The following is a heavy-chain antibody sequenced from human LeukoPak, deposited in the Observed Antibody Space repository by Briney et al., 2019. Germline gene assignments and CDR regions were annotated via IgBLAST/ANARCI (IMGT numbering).Heavy chain of an antibody. CDR3: ARERWSLYSNDYYYYGLDV. CDR2: IKQDGSEK. D-gene: IGHD3-3*01. J-gene: IGHJ6*02. Sequence: PGGSLRLSCAASGFTFSSYWMSWVRQAPGKGLGWVAHIKQDGSEKNYVDSVKGRFTISRDNAKNSLYLQMNSLRAEDTAVYYCARERWSLYSNDYYYYGLDVWGQGTTVTVSS. V-gene: IGHV3-7*01. CDR1: GFTFSSYW.